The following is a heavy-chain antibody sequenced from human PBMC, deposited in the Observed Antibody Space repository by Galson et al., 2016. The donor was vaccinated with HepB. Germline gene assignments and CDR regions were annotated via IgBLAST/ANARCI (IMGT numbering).Heavy chain of an antibody. Sequence: SLRLSCAASGFPFSDYTMNWVRQGPGKGLEWVSSISRNGSFIFYSDSVKGRFTISRDNAKNSLYLQMNSLRVEDTAVYYCARGLFYNTGHPGYFQHWGRGTLVTVS. V-gene: IGHV3-21*01. CDR3: ARGLFYNTGHPGYFQH. J-gene: IGHJ1*01. D-gene: IGHD2-8*02. CDR1: GFPFSDYT. CDR2: ISRNGSFI.